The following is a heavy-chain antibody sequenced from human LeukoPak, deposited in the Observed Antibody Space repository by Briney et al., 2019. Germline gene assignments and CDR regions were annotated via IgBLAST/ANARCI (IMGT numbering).Heavy chain of an antibody. D-gene: IGHD4-17*01. CDR3: ARSPSRYYFDY. CDR2: IIPIFGTA. J-gene: IGHJ4*02. V-gene: IGHV1-69*13. Sequence: ASVKVSCKASGGTFSSYAISWVRQAPGQGLEWMGGIIPIFGTANYAQKFQGRVTITADESTGTAYMELSSLRSEDTAVYYCARSPSRYYFDYWGQGTLVTVSS. CDR1: GGTFSSYA.